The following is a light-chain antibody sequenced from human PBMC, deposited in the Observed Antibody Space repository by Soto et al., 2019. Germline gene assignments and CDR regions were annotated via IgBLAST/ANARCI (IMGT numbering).Light chain of an antibody. J-gene: IGKJ5*01. V-gene: IGKV3-11*01. CDR2: DAS. CDR3: KQRNNWL. Sequence: EIVLTQSPATLSLSPGERATLSCRASPSVASYLAWYEQKPGQAPRLLIYDASNRATGNPARFSGSGSGTDFILTINSLEPEDFAVYYCKQRNNWLFGRGTRVEIK. CDR1: PSVASY.